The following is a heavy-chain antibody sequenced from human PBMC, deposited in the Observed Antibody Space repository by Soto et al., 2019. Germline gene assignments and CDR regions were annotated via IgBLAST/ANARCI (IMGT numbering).Heavy chain of an antibody. Sequence: PSETLSLTCTVSGGSIGSVYYYWSWIRQPPGKGLEGIGYMYHSGSTYYKQSIKSRVTISIDRSKNQFSLKLSSVTAADTAVYYCARHVTGMVRGVVTPRNYDYWGQGTLVTVSS. CDR2: MYHSGST. CDR3: ARHVTGMVRGVVTPRNYDY. V-gene: IGHV4-30-4*02. D-gene: IGHD3-10*01. J-gene: IGHJ4*02. CDR1: GGSIGSVYYY.